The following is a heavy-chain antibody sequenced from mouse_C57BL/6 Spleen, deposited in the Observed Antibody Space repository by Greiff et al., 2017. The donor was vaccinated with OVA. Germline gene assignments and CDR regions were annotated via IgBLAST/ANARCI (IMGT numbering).Heavy chain of an antibody. Sequence: VKLVESGGDLVKPGGSLKLSCAASGFTFSSYGMSWVRQTPDKRPEWVATISSGGSYTYYPDSVKGRFTISRDKAKNTLYLQKSRLKSEDTAKYYCAREGITTVRAYFDYWGQGTTLTVSS. CDR3: AREGITTVRAYFDY. V-gene: IGHV5-6*02. D-gene: IGHD1-1*01. J-gene: IGHJ2*01. CDR1: GFTFSSYG. CDR2: ISSGGSYT.